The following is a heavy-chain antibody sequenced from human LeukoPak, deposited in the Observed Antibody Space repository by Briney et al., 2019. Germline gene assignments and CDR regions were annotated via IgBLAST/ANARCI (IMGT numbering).Heavy chain of an antibody. CDR1: GFPLSSYS. Sequence: GGSLRLSCAASGFPLSSYSMNWVRQAPGKGLEWVSSISSSSSYIYYADSVKGRFTISRDNAKNSLYLQMNSLRAEDTAVYYCARAALFGVVTSFDYWGQGTLVTVSS. V-gene: IGHV3-21*01. D-gene: IGHD3-3*01. CDR3: ARAALFGVVTSFDY. CDR2: ISSSSSYI. J-gene: IGHJ4*02.